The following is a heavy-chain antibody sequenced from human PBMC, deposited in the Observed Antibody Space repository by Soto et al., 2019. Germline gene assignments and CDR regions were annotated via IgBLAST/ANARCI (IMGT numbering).Heavy chain of an antibody. CDR1: GGTFSSYA. CDR3: ARVDRYGDYFDY. D-gene: IGHD4-17*01. CDR2: IIPIFGTA. V-gene: IGHV1-69*06. J-gene: IGHJ4*03. Sequence: ASVKVSCKASGGTFSSYAISWVRQAPGQGLEWMGGIIPIFGTANYAKKFQGRVTITADKSTSTACMELSSLRSEDTAVYYCARVDRYGDYFDYWGQGTTVTVSS.